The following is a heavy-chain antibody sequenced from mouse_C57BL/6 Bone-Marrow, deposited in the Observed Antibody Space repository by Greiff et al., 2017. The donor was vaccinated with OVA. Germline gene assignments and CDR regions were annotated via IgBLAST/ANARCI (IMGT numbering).Heavy chain of an antibody. Sequence: DVHLVESGGDLVKPGGSLKLSCAASGFTFSSYGMSWVRQTPDKRLEWVATISSGGSYTYYPDSVKGRFTISRDNAKNTLYLQMSSLKSEDTAMDYGARRGRSLYYYAMDYWGQGTSVTVSS. CDR1: GFTFSSYG. V-gene: IGHV5-6*01. J-gene: IGHJ4*01. D-gene: IGHD6-1*01. CDR3: ARRGRSLYYYAMDY. CDR2: ISSGGSYT.